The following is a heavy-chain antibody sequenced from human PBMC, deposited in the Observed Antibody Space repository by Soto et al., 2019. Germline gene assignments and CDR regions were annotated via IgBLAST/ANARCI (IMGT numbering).Heavy chain of an antibody. CDR2: ISWNSGSI. CDR1: GFTFDDYA. CDR3: AKDIGLAAAVSDY. V-gene: IGHV3-9*01. D-gene: IGHD6-13*01. J-gene: IGHJ4*02. Sequence: GGSLRLSCAASGFTFDDYAMHWVRQAPGKGLEWVSGISWNSGSIGYADSVKGRFTISRDNAKNSLYLQMNSLRAEDTALYYCAKDIGLAAAVSDYWGQGTLVTVSS.